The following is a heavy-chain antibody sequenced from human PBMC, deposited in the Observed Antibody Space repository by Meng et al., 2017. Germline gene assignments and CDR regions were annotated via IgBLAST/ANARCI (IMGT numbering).Heavy chain of an antibody. V-gene: IGHV3-33*01. CDR3: ARDTSSSWYYYYYGMDV. J-gene: IGHJ6*02. D-gene: IGHD6-13*01. CDR2: IWYDGSNK. CDR1: GFTFSSYG. Sequence: GSLRLSCAASGFTFSSYGMHWVRQAPGKGLEWVAVIWYDGSNKYYADSVKGRFTISRDNSKNTLYLQMNSLRAEDTAVYYCARDTSSSWYYYYYGMDVWGQGTTVTVSS.